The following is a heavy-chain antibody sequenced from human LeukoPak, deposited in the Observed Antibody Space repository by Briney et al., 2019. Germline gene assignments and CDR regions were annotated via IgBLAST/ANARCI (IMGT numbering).Heavy chain of an antibody. CDR3: ASEPGYCSSTSCRKNYYYYYMDV. J-gene: IGHJ6*03. Sequence: GSLRLSCGASGFTFSSYAMHWVRQAPGKGLEWVAVISYDGSNKYYADSVKGRFTISRDNSKNTLYLQMNSLRAEDTAVYYCASEPGYCSSTSCRKNYYYYYMDVWGKGTTVTVSS. V-gene: IGHV3-30-3*01. CDR2: ISYDGSNK. D-gene: IGHD2-2*01. CDR1: GFTFSSYA.